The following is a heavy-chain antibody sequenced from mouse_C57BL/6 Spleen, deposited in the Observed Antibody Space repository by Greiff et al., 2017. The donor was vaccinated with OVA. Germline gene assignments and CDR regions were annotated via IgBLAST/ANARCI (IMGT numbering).Heavy chain of an antibody. J-gene: IGHJ4*01. CDR3: AKTAQASHYYAMDY. D-gene: IGHD3-2*02. Sequence: QVQLKESGPGLVQPSQSLSITCTVSGFSLTSYGVHWVRQSPGKGLEWLGVIWRGGSTDYNAAFMSRLSITKDNSKSQVFFKMNSLQADDTAIYSSAKTAQASHYYAMDYWGQGTSVTVSS. CDR2: IWRGGST. CDR1: GFSLTSYG. V-gene: IGHV2-5*01.